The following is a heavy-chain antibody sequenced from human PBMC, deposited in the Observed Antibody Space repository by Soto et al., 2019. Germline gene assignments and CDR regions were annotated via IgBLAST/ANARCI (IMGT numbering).Heavy chain of an antibody. J-gene: IGHJ1*01. CDR2: ISDDSSYI. Sequence: GGSLRLSCAASGFMFSAYTMNWVRQAPGKGLEWLSSISDDSSYIDYADSLRGRFTVSRDNARNSLYLQIDSLGVEDTAVYYCATPYYFHLRGPGTLVTVSS. D-gene: IGHD3-16*01. CDR1: GFMFSAYT. V-gene: IGHV3-21*06. CDR3: ATPYYFHL.